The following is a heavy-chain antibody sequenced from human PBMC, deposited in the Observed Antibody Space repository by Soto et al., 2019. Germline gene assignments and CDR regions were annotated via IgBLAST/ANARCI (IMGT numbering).Heavy chain of an antibody. Sequence: GASVKVSCKASGGTFSSYTISWVRQAPGQGLEWMGRIIPILGIANYAQKSQGRVTITADKSTSTAYMELSSLRSEDTAVYYCARGDPNYDYIGGSYRDDYWGQGTLVTVSS. D-gene: IGHD3-16*02. V-gene: IGHV1-69*02. CDR3: ARGDPNYDYIGGSYRDDY. J-gene: IGHJ4*02. CDR2: IIPILGIA. CDR1: GGTFSSYT.